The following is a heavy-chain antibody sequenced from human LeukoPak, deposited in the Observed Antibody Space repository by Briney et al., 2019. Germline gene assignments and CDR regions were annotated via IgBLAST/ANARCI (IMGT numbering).Heavy chain of an antibody. CDR1: GGSISSYY. CDR2: IYYSGST. D-gene: IGHD3-10*01. Sequence: SETLSLTCTVSGGSISSYYWSWIRQPPGKGLEWIGYIYYSGSTNYNPSLKSRVTISVDTSKNQFSLKLSSVTAADTAVYYCARTPPYYGYAFDYWGQGTLVTVSS. V-gene: IGHV4-59*08. CDR3: ARTPPYYGYAFDY. J-gene: IGHJ4*02.